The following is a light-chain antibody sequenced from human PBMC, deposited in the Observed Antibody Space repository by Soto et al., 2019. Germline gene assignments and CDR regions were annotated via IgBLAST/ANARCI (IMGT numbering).Light chain of an antibody. CDR3: QQYNKWPLT. Sequence: EIVMTQSPATLTVSPGERATLSCRASQSVAGNLAWYQQNPGQAPRLLIYGASTRATGIPTRFSGGGSGTEFTLTISSLQSEDFVIYYCQQYNKWPLTFGGGTMVEI. CDR1: QSVAGN. V-gene: IGKV3-15*01. J-gene: IGKJ4*01. CDR2: GAS.